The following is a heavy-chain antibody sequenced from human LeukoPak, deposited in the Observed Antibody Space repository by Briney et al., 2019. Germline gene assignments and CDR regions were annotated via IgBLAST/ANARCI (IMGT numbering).Heavy chain of an antibody. Sequence: SETLSLTCTVSGGSIRSSDYYWGWIRQPPGKGLEWIGSIYHTGSTNYNPSLKSRVTISVDTSKNQFSLKLSSVTAADTAVYYCARKTRRIQLWPYNWFDPWGQGTLVTVSS. D-gene: IGHD5-18*01. CDR1: GGSIRSSDYY. J-gene: IGHJ5*02. CDR3: ARKTRRIQLWPYNWFDP. CDR2: IYHTGST. V-gene: IGHV4-39*07.